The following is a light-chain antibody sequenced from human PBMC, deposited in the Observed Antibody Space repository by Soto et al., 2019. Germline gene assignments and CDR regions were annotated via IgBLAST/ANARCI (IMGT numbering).Light chain of an antibody. Sequence: QSALTQPPSVSGAPGQGVTISCTGSSSNIGAGYDVHWYQQFPGTAPKLLIYGDSNRPSGVPDRFSGSKSATSASLAITGLQAEDEAVYYCQSYDTSLSGVLFGGGTTLAVL. CDR1: SSNIGAGYD. J-gene: IGLJ2*01. V-gene: IGLV1-40*01. CDR2: GDS. CDR3: QSYDTSLSGVL.